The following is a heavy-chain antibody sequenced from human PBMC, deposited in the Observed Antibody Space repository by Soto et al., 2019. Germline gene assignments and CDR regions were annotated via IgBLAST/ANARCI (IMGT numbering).Heavy chain of an antibody. CDR1: GFTFSSYE. CDR2: ISSSGSTI. V-gene: IGHV3-48*03. D-gene: IGHD3-22*01. J-gene: IGHJ4*01. CDR3: ARSAARYYYDSSGYHSSTFAY. Sequence: SXGSLRLSCASSGFTFSSYEMNWVRHAPGKWLEWVSYISSSGSTIYYADSVKGRFTISRDNAKNSLYLQMNSLRAEDTAVYYCARSAARYYYDSSGYHSSTFAYGGQEP.